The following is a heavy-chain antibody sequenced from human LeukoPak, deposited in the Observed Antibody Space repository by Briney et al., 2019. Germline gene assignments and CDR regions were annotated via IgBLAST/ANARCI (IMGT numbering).Heavy chain of an antibody. D-gene: IGHD6-13*01. V-gene: IGHV4-39*07. CDR3: ARDREGSSWYPSDYYYGMDV. CDR2: IYYSGST. J-gene: IGHJ6*02. Sequence: SETLSLTCAVSGGSISSSSYYWGWIRQPPGKGLEWIGSIYYSGSTYYNPSLKSRVTISVDTSKNQFSLKLSSVTAADTAVYYCARDREGSSWYPSDYYYGMDVWGQGTTVTVSS. CDR1: GGSISSSSYY.